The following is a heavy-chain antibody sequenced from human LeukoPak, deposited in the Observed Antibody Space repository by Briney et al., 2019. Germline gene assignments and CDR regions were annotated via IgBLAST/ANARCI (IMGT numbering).Heavy chain of an antibody. J-gene: IGHJ3*02. CDR2: IYPRDSDI. D-gene: IGHD1-26*01. CDR1: GYSFTTYW. CDR3: ARREGGSYANAFDI. V-gene: IGHV5-51*01. Sequence: GESLEISCKGSGYSFTTYWIAWVRQMPGKGLEWMGIIYPRDSDIRYSPSFQGQVTISADKSISTAYLQWSSLKASDTAMYYCARREGGSYANAFDIWGQGTMVTVSS.